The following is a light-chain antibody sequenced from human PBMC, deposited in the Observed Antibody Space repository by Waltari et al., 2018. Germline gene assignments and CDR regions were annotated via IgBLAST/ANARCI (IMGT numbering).Light chain of an antibody. CDR1: NIGAKN. J-gene: IGLJ1*01. V-gene: IGLV3-21*01. CDR3: QVWDSDSDHPYI. Sequence: YYVTQPRSVSVSPGQTARITCGGNNIGAKNVHWYQQRPAQAPLLVIYYDTDRPSGIPERFSGSNSGNTATLTISGVEAGDEADYFCQVWDSDSDHPYIFGAGTRLIVL. CDR2: YDT.